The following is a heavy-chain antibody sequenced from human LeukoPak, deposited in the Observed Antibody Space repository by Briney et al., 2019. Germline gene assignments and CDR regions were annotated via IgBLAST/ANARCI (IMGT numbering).Heavy chain of an antibody. CDR2: ISAYNGNT. V-gene: IGHV1-18*01. D-gene: IGHD6-13*01. CDR1: GYTFTSYG. J-gene: IGHJ4*02. Sequence: GASVKVSCKASGYTFTSYGISWVRQAPGQGLEWMGWISAYNGNTSYAQKLQGRVTMTTDTSTSTAYMELRSLRSDDTAVYYCARGGDEGIAAHRFDYWDRGTLVTVSS. CDR3: ARGGDEGIAAHRFDY.